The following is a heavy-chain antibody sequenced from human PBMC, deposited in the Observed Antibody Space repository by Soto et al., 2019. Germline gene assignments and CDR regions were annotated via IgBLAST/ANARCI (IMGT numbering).Heavy chain of an antibody. CDR3: ARPEKTTAFYYYAMDV. V-gene: IGHV3-48*02. CDR1: GFTFRDFD. D-gene: IGHD4-4*01. Sequence: SGFTFRDFDMSWVRQAPGNGLEWLSYISSGSGTIYYADSVKGRFTISRDNAKNSLYLQMNSLRDEDTAVYYCARPEKTTAFYYYAMDVWGQGTTVTVSS. CDR2: ISSGSGTI. J-gene: IGHJ6*02.